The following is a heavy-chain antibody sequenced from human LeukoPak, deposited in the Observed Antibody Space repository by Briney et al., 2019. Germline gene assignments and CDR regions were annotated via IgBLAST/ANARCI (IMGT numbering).Heavy chain of an antibody. Sequence: SETLSLTCSVSGGSISSSNYYWGWIRQPPGKGLEWIGSIGYSGSTYYNPSLKSRVTIFVDTSKNQFSLKLSSVTAADTAVYYCARELSWFGELEVNFDYWGQGTLVTVSS. J-gene: IGHJ4*02. CDR2: IGYSGST. D-gene: IGHD3-10*01. CDR1: GGSISSSNYY. V-gene: IGHV4-39*02. CDR3: ARELSWFGELEVNFDY.